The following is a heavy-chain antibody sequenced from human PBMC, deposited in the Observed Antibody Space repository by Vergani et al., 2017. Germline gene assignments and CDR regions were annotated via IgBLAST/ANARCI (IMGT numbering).Heavy chain of an antibody. V-gene: IGHV3-48*01. J-gene: IGHJ1*01. CDR1: GFNFSGYI. Sequence: EVQLAESGGGLVQPGGSLRLSCAASGFNFSGYIMNWVRQAPGKGLEWVSYISTGSAGSETIFYADSVKGRFTVSRDNAKNSLYLQMNSLRAEDTAVYYCATKSCGTPGCQIGYFREWGQGTLVTVSS. CDR2: ISTGSAGSETI. D-gene: IGHD1-1*01. CDR3: ATKSCGTPGCQIGYFRE.